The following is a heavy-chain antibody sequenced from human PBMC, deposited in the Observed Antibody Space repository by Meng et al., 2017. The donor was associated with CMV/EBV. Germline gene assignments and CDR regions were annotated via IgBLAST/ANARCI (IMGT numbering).Heavy chain of an antibody. V-gene: IGHV1-18*01. D-gene: IGHD1-1*01. Sequence: ASVKVSCKASGYTFTSYGISWVRQAPGQGLEWMGWISAYNGNTNYAQKLQGRVTMTTDTSTSTAYMELRSLRSDDTAVYYCARESPPLEVMNGMDVWGQGTTVTVSS. J-gene: IGHJ6*02. CDR3: ARESPPLEVMNGMDV. CDR2: ISAYNGNT. CDR1: GYTFTSYG.